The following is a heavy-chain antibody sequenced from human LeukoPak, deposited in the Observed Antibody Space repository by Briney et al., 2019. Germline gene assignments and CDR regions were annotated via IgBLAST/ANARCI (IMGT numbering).Heavy chain of an antibody. J-gene: IGHJ6*03. Sequence: GGSLRLSCAASGFTFSSYSMNWVRQAPGRGLEWVSYISGSSGTIYYADSVKGRFTISRDNAKNSLYLEMNSLRAEDTAVYYCSRTNYMDVWGKGTTVTVSS. CDR2: ISGSSGTI. CDR1: GFTFSSYS. CDR3: SRTNYMDV. V-gene: IGHV3-48*01.